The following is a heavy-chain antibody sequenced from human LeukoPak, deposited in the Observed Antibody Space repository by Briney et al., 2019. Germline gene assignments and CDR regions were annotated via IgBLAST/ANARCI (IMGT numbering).Heavy chain of an antibody. CDR1: DDSITMYY. CDR2: VDHTGST. J-gene: IGHJ6*03. CDR3: ARGRVSSSTWYSTYYYYFFMDV. D-gene: IGHD1-1*01. V-gene: IGHV4-59*01. Sequence: PSETLSLTCTVSDDSITMYYWTWIRQPPGKGLEWIGYVDHTGSTKFNPSLNGRVSISRDTSKNFISLRLRSVTAADTAVYFCARGRVSSSTWYSTYYYYFFMDVWGKGTTVTVSS.